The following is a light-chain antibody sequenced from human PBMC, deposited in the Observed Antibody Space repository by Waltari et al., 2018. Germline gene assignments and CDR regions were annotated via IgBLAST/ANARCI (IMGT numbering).Light chain of an antibody. CDR1: SSDVGFYNL. V-gene: IGLV2-23*02. J-gene: IGLJ3*02. CDR2: EVI. CDR3: CSYVGRNIWV. Sequence: QSALTQPASVSGSPGQSITLPCTGTSSDVGFYNLVPWYQQHPDKAPKLLVYEVIERPSWVSNRFSGSKSGNTASLTISGLQAEDEADYYCCSYVGRNIWVFGGGTKVTVL.